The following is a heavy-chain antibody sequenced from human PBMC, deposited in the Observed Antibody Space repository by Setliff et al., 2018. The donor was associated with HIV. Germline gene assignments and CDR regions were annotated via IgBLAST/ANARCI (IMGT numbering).Heavy chain of an antibody. Sequence: PSETLSLTCTVSGGSVSSSSYYWGWIRQPTGKGLEWIGTIYYSGDTQYNPSFKTRVIMSVDTSKNQFSLRLISATAADTAVYYCARMEATRPPRGLDYWGPGTLVTVSS. J-gene: IGHJ4*02. CDR3: ARMEATRPPRGLDY. V-gene: IGHV4-39*01. D-gene: IGHD6-6*01. CDR1: GGSVSSSSYY. CDR2: IYYSGDT.